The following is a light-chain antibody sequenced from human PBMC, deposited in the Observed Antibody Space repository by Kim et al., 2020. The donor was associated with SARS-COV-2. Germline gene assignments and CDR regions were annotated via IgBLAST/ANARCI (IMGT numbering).Light chain of an antibody. CDR3: MQPLQTPWT. J-gene: IGKJ1*01. CDR2: LGS. CDR1: QTLLHSNGFNY. Sequence: DIVMTQSPLSLPVTPGEPASISCRSSQTLLHSNGFNYLDWYLQKPGQSPQLLIALGSIRASGVPDRFSGSGSGTDFTLKIRRVEAEDIGIYYCMQPLQTPWTFGQGTKVDIK. V-gene: IGKV2-28*01.